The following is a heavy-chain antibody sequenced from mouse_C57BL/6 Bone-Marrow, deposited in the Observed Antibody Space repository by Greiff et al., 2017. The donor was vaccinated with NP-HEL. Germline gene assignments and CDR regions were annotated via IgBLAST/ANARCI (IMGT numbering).Heavy chain of an antibody. CDR3: ARVRLGSFDY. J-gene: IGHJ2*01. Sequence: EVMLVESGGGLVKPGGSLKLSCAASGFTFSSYAMSWVRQTPEKRLEWVATISGGGSYTYYPDNVKGRFTISRDNAKNNLYLQMSHLKSEDTAMYYCARVRLGSFDYWGQGTTLTVSS. CDR2: ISGGGSYT. CDR1: GFTFSSYA. D-gene: IGHD4-1*01. V-gene: IGHV5-4*03.